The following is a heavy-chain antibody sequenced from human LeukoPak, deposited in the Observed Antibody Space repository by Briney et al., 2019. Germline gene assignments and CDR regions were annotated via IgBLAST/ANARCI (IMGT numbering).Heavy chain of an antibody. J-gene: IGHJ4*02. CDR1: GYSFTDYY. CDR2: INSNSGGT. Sequence: GASVKVSCKASGYSFTDYYMHWVRQAPGQGLEWMGWINSNSGGTNYAQKFQGRVTMTRDTSISTASMELSRLTSDDTAVYYCARGVSIAVAGVDYWGQGTLVTVSS. V-gene: IGHV1-2*02. CDR3: ARGVSIAVAGVDY. D-gene: IGHD6-19*01.